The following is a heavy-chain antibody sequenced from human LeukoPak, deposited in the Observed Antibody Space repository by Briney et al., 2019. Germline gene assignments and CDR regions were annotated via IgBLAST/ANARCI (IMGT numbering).Heavy chain of an antibody. D-gene: IGHD3-3*01. CDR3: AKVQDCWSGTPIDH. CDR1: GFTFSSYS. J-gene: IGHJ4*02. Sequence: PGGSLRLSCAASGFTFSSYSMSWVRQAPGKGLAWLSYISSFGRTIYYADSVKGRFTVSRDNAKNSLFLQMNNLRAEDTAVYYCAKVQDCWSGTPIDHWGQGTLITVSS. V-gene: IGHV3-48*01. CDR2: ISSFGRTI.